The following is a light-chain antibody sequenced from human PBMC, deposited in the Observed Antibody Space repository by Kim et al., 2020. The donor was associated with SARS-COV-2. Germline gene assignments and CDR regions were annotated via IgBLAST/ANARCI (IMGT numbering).Light chain of an antibody. CDR2: AAS. Sequence: ASIGGRVTISCRASQGISRWLAWYQQKRGKAPKLLINAASTLQSGVPSRFSGSGSGTDFTLTISSLQPEDSATYFCLQANSLPLTFGAGTKVDIK. J-gene: IGKJ4*01. V-gene: IGKV1-12*01. CDR3: LQANSLPLT. CDR1: QGISRW.